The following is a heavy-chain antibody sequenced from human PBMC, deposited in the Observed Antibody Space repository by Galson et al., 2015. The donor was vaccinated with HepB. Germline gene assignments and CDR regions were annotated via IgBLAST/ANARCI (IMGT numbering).Heavy chain of an antibody. V-gene: IGHV3-21*01. CDR3: ARRPSVTGWYFYYMDV. CDR1: GFTFSSHS. Sequence: SLRLSCAASGFTFSSHSMYWVRQAPGKGLEWVPFISSSSSYIYYADSVKCRFTISRDNAKRSQYLQMNSLRAEDTAVYYCARRPSVTGWYFYYMDVWGKGTTVTVSS. D-gene: IGHD6-19*01. CDR2: ISSSSSYI. J-gene: IGHJ6*03.